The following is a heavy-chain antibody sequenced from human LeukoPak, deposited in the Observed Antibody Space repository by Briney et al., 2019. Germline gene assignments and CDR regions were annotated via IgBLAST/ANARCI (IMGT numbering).Heavy chain of an antibody. V-gene: IGHV3-23*01. Sequence: GGSLRLSCATSGFTFSSYAVSWVRQAPGKGLEWVSTITVSGDNTHYADSVKGRFTISRDNSKNTLYLQMNSLRAEDTAVYYCAKRHYSSGFYGFDVWGQGTTVTVSS. D-gene: IGHD6-19*01. CDR3: AKRHYSSGFYGFDV. J-gene: IGHJ6*02. CDR1: GFTFSSYA. CDR2: ITVSGDNT.